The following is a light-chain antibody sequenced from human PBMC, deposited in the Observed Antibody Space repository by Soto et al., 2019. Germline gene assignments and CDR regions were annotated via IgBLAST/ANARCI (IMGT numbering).Light chain of an antibody. J-gene: IGKJ5*01. CDR3: QQSYSTPPIT. V-gene: IGKV1-39*01. Sequence: DIQMTQSPSSLSASVGDRVTITCRASQSISNYLNWYQQKPGKAPKLLIYAASSLQSGVPSRFSGSGSGTDFTLTISSVQPEDFATYYCQQSYSTPPITFGQGTRLEI. CDR2: AAS. CDR1: QSISNY.